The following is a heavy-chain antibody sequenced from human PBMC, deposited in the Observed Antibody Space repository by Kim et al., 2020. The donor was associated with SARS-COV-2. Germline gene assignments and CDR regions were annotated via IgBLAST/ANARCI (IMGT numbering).Heavy chain of an antibody. Sequence: GGSLRLSCAASGFTFSSDWMSWVRQAPGKGLEWVANIKQDGSEKYYVDSVKGRFTISRDNAKNSLYLQMNSLRAEDTAVYYCVRAPQGGFDPWGQGTLVT. CDR3: VRAPQGGFDP. D-gene: IGHD3-16*01. V-gene: IGHV3-7*01. J-gene: IGHJ5*02. CDR2: IKQDGSEK. CDR1: GFTFSSDW.